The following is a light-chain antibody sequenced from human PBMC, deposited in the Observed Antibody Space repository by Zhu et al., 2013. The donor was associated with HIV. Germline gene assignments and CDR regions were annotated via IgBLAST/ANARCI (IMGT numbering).Light chain of an antibody. V-gene: IGKV3-11*01. CDR2: DAS. CDR3: QQCGSSPLT. Sequence: LLTQSPATLSLSPGERATLSCRASQSLGGYLAWFQQRPGQAPRLLIYDASNRATGIPARFSGRGSGTDFTLTISSLEPEDFAVYYCQQCGSSPLTFGQGTHVEV. CDR1: QSLGGY. J-gene: IGKJ1*01.